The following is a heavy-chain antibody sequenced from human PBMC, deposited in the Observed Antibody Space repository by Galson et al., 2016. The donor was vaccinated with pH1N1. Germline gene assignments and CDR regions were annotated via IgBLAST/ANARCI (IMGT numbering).Heavy chain of an antibody. Sequence: SLRLSCAASGFGFSNYGMHWVRQAPGKGLEWVAVVSQDGTYKDYVDSVKGRFTISRDNSKRTLFLQMNSLRAEDTAVYYCAKGDYGDYVGYFDLWGRGTLVTVSS. V-gene: IGHV3-30*18. CDR3: AKGDYGDYVGYFDL. CDR2: VSQDGTYK. CDR1: GFGFSNYG. D-gene: IGHD4-17*01. J-gene: IGHJ2*01.